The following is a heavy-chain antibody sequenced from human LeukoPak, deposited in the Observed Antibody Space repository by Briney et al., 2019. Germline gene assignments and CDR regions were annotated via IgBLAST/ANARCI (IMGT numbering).Heavy chain of an antibody. CDR3: AKAGIGADGAGFLCEY. CDR1: GFTFSDYA. V-gene: IGHV3-23*01. Sequence: GGSLTLSCSASGFTFSDYAMSWVRQAPGKGLEWVSTASYYVGKQYHADSVRGRFTVSRDNSRNTVSLQMSSLRVEDTGIYYCAKAGIGADGAGFLCEYWGQGTLVTVSS. J-gene: IGHJ4*02. CDR2: ASYYVGKQ. D-gene: IGHD1-1*01.